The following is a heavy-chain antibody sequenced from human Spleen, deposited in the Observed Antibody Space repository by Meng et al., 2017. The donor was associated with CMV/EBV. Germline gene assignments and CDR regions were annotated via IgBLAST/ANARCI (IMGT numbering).Heavy chain of an antibody. CDR3: ARDRDTLVFGVITLSPGDY. CDR2: INPNSGGT. J-gene: IGHJ4*02. D-gene: IGHD3-3*01. CDR1: GYTFIDYY. Sequence: DSVKVSCKASGYTFIDYYMHWVRQAPGHGLEWMGWINPNSGGTNYAQKFQGRVTMTRDTSISTAYMELSSLRSDDTAVYYCARDRDTLVFGVITLSPGDYWGQGTLVTVSS. V-gene: IGHV1-2*02.